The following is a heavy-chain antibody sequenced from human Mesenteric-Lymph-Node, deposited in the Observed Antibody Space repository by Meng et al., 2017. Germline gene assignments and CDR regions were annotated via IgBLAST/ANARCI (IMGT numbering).Heavy chain of an antibody. CDR1: GFTFSSYA. J-gene: IGHJ5*02. CDR3: AKGPTSSP. V-gene: IGHV3-23*04. CDR2: ISGSGGST. Sequence: VGLVEAGGGLVRAGGALGFLCAAAGFTFSSYAMSWVRQAPGKGLEWVSAISGSGGSTYYADSVKGRLTISRDNSKNTLYLQMNSLRAEDTAVYYCAKGPTSSPWGQGTLVTVSS. D-gene: IGHD6-6*01.